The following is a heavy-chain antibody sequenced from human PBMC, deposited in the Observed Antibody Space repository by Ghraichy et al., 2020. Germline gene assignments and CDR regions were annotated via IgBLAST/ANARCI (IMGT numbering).Heavy chain of an antibody. CDR2: INTDGSST. J-gene: IGHJ4*02. D-gene: IGHD6-25*01. V-gene: IGHV3-74*01. CDR1: GFTFSSYW. Sequence: GGSLRLSCAASGFTFSSYWMHWVRQAPGKGLVWFSRINTDGSSTNYADSVKGRFTISRDNAKNTLFLQMNSLKTEDTAVYYCARWSAVIDYWGQGTLVTVSS. CDR3: ARWSAVIDY.